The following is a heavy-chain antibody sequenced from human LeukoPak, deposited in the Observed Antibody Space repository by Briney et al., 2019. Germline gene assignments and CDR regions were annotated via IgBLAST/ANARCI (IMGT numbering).Heavy chain of an antibody. V-gene: IGHV1-2*02. J-gene: IGHJ4*02. CDR3: ASPLFTRDYDILTGYTDY. D-gene: IGHD3-9*01. CDR2: INPNSGGT. CDR1: GYTFTGYY. Sequence: ASVKVSCKASGYTFTGYYMHWVRQAPGQGLEWMGWINPNSGGTNYAQKFQGRVTMTRDTSISTAYMELSRLRSDDTAVYYCASPLFTRDYDILTGYTDYWGQGTLVTVSS.